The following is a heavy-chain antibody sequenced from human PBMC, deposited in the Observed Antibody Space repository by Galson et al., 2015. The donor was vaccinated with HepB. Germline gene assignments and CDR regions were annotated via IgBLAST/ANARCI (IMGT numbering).Heavy chain of an antibody. V-gene: IGHV3-66*02. Sequence: SLRLSCAASGFTVSSNYMSWVRQAPGKGLEWVSAIYSGGSTYYADFVKGRFTISRDNSKNTLYLQMNSLRPDDTAVYYCARSSGSPWGAFDIWGQGTMVTVSS. D-gene: IGHD5-12*01. J-gene: IGHJ3*02. CDR1: GFTVSSNY. CDR3: ARSSGSPWGAFDI. CDR2: IYSGGST.